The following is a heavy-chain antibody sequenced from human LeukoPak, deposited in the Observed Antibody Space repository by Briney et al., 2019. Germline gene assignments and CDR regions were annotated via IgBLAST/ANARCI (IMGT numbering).Heavy chain of an antibody. CDR2: ISYDGSNK. J-gene: IGHJ4*02. CDR3: ARDFDWLSYFDY. CDR1: GFTFSSYA. D-gene: IGHD3-9*01. Sequence: GRSLRLSCAASGFTFSSYAMHWVHQAPGKGLEWVAVISYDGSNKYYADSVKGRFTIFRDNSKNTLYLQMNSLRAEDTAVYYCARDFDWLSYFDYWGQRTLVTVSS. V-gene: IGHV3-30*04.